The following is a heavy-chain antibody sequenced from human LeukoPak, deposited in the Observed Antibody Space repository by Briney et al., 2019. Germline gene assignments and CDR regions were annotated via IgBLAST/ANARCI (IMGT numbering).Heavy chain of an antibody. CDR3: ARDRAMIGDRVSIFGVVPLHGWYYYMDV. D-gene: IGHD3-3*01. CDR1: GFTFSSYG. Sequence: PGGSLRLSCAASGFTFSSYGMHWVRQAPGKGLEWVAVILYDGSNRYYADSVKGRFTISRDNSKNTLYLQMNSLRAEDTAVYYCARDRAMIGDRVSIFGVVPLHGWYYYMDVWGKGTTVTVSS. J-gene: IGHJ6*03. V-gene: IGHV3-30*03. CDR2: ILYDGSNR.